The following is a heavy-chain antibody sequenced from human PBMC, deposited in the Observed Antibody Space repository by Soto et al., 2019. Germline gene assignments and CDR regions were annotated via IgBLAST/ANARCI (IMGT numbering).Heavy chain of an antibody. CDR1: GFTFSNYA. V-gene: IGHV3-7*03. J-gene: IGHJ4*02. CDR3: ARVAVDTGYRPFDF. D-gene: IGHD5-18*01. CDR2: IKKDGSQK. Sequence: PGGSLRLSCAASGFTFSNYAMTWVRQAPGKGLEWVADIKKDGSQKRYVDSVKGRFTISRDDGKNSLSLQMNTLRPVDTAVYYCARVAVDTGYRPFDFWGQGTPVTVSS.